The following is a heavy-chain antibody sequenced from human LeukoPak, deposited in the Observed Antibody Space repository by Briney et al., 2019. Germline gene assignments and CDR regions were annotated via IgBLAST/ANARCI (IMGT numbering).Heavy chain of an antibody. CDR3: ARDYYDSSGYYLFFDY. D-gene: IGHD3-22*01. CDR2: ISAYNGNT. Sequence: GASVKVSCKASGYTFTSYGISWVRQAPGQGLEWMGWISAYNGNTNYAQKLQGRVTMTTDTSTSTAYMELRSLRSDDTAVYYCARDYYDSSGYYLFFDYWGQGTLVTVSS. CDR1: GYTFTSYG. V-gene: IGHV1-18*01. J-gene: IGHJ4*02.